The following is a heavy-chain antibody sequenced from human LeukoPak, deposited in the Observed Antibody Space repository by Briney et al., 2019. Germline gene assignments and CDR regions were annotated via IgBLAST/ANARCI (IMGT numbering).Heavy chain of an antibody. J-gene: IGHJ4*02. CDR1: GFTFSSYS. D-gene: IGHD3-16*01. Sequence: GGSLRLSCAASGFTFSSYSMNWVRQAPGKGLEWVSAISGSGGSTYYADSVKGRFTISRDNSKNTLYLQMNSLRAEDTAVYYCAKGYYDYVWGSYYFDYWGQGILVTVSS. V-gene: IGHV3-23*01. CDR3: AKGYYDYVWGSYYFDY. CDR2: ISGSGGST.